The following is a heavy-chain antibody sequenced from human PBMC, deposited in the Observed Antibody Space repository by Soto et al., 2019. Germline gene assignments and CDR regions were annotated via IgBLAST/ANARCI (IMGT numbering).Heavy chain of an antibody. D-gene: IGHD5-18*01. CDR2: IYYSGST. CDR3: ARQETAMVRWDYYYGMDV. CDR1: GGSISSSTHY. V-gene: IGHV4-39*01. J-gene: IGHJ6*02. Sequence: QLQLQESGPGLVKPSETLSLTCSVSGGSISSSTHYWGWISQPPGKGLEWIGSIYYSGSTYYNPSLKSRVNISIDTSKNQFSRKQSSVTAPDTAVYYCARQETAMVRWDYYYGMDVWGQGSTVTVSS.